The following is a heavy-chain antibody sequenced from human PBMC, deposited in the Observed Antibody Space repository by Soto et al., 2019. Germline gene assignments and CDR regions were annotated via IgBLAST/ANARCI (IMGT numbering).Heavy chain of an antibody. J-gene: IGHJ4*02. Sequence: GGSLRLSCAASGFTVSSNYMNWVRQAPGKGLEWLSIIYSDGTTYYADSVKGRFTISRDNSKNTLYLQMNSLRAEDTAVYYCANLGSSWYSLTTPLSYWGQGTLVTVSS. V-gene: IGHV3-53*01. CDR3: ANLGSSWYSLTTPLSY. D-gene: IGHD6-13*01. CDR2: IYSDGTT. CDR1: GFTVSSNY.